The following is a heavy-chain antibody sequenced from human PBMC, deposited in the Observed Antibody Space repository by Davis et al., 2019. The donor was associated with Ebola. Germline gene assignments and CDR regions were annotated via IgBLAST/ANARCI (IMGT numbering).Heavy chain of an antibody. CDR2: VHGGNGNT. V-gene: IGHV1-3*01. D-gene: IGHD6-19*01. CDR3: ARASFGYNSGWYADY. CDR1: GYSFTDYA. Sequence: AASVKVSCKASGYSFTDYAITWVRQAPGQRLEWMGWVHGGNGNTKYSQRFQGRVTITTDTSASTVYLDLTSLRSDDTAVCYCARASFGYNSGWYADYWGPGSLVTVSS. J-gene: IGHJ4*02.